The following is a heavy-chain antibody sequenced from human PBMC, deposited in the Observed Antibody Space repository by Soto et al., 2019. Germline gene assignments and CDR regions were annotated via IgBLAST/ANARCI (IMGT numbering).Heavy chain of an antibody. CDR3: ARDLRLGGSRWWFDP. V-gene: IGHV1-69*06. D-gene: IGHD1-26*01. CDR1: GGTFSRYA. Sequence: QLVQSGAEARQPGSSVKVSCMAAGGTFSRYAFSWIRQDPGQGIEWMGGIASVGGTPNYAGKFRDRVTIVADKITNTTYMKLTSLRSQDTAVYFWARDLRLGGSRWWFDPWGQGTLVIVSS. CDR2: IASVGGTP. J-gene: IGHJ5*02.